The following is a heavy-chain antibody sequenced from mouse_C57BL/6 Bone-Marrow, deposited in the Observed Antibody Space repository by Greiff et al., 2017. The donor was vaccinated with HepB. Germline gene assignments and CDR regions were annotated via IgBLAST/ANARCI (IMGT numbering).Heavy chain of an antibody. CDR3: ARTSNYDAMDY. Sequence: VQLKQSGGDLVKPGGSLKLSCAASGFTFSSYGMSWVRQTPDKRLEWVATISSGGSYTYYPDSVKGRFTISRDNAKNTLYLQMSSLKSEDTAMYYCARTSNYDAMDYWGQGTSVTVSS. J-gene: IGHJ4*01. CDR1: GFTFSSYG. V-gene: IGHV5-6*01. D-gene: IGHD2-5*01. CDR2: ISSGGSYT.